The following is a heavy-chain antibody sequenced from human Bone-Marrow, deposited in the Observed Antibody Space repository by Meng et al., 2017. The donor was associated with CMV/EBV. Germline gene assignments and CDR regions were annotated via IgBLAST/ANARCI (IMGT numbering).Heavy chain of an antibody. CDR3: ARYALRYPYNWFDP. J-gene: IGHJ5*02. V-gene: IGHV1-3*01. CDR1: GYTFTTYA. Sequence: CKASGYTFTTYAIHWVRQAPGQRLEWMGWINAGNGNTKYSQKFQGRVTITRDTSASTAYMELSSLRSEDTAVYYCARYALRYPYNWFDPWGQGTLVTVS. CDR2: INAGNGNT. D-gene: IGHD3-9*01.